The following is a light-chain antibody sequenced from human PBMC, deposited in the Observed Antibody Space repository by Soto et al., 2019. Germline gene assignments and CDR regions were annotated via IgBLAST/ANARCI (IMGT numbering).Light chain of an antibody. CDR3: QLSNFLPRT. Sequence: DIVLTQTPGTLSLSPGERATLCCRSSESVSSSNLAWYRQRPGQAPRLLIYGASTRATGIPARFSGSGSGTEFTLTISSLQSEDFTVYYCQLSNFLPRTFGQG. CDR2: GAS. V-gene: IGKV3-15*01. J-gene: IGKJ1*01. CDR1: ESVSSSN.